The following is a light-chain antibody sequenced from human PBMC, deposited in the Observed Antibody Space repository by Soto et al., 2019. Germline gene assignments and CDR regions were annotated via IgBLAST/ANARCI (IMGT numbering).Light chain of an antibody. CDR1: KSISSY. J-gene: IGKJ2*01. Sequence: DIRMTQSPSSLSASVGDRVNITCRASKSISSYLNWYQHKPGTAPKLLIYAAYRLQSGVPSRFTGSGSRTDFTLTISSLQHEDFATYFCQQSNSSPYTFGQGTRLEIK. CDR3: QQSNSSPYT. CDR2: AAY. V-gene: IGKV1-39*01.